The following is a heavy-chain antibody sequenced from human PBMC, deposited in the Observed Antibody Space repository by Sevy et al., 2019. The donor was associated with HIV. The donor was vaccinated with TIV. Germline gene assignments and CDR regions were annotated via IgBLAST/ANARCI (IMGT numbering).Heavy chain of an antibody. V-gene: IGHV3-23*01. CDR1: GFSFSTYA. D-gene: IGHD3-3*01. J-gene: IGHJ4*02. CDR3: GKVSIFGVGGFYDY. Sequence: GGSLRLSCAASGFSFSTYAMTWVRQAPGKGLGCVSGMSGSGTSTYYTDSVKGRFTISRDNSKNTAYLQMNNLRAEDTAVYYCGKVSIFGVGGFYDYWGQGTLVTVSS. CDR2: MSGSGTST.